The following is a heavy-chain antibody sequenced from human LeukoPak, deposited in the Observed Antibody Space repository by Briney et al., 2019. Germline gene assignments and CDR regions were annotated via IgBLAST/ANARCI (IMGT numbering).Heavy chain of an antibody. CDR3: TRRMTRGVITSPVDS. D-gene: IGHD3-10*01. V-gene: IGHV5-51*01. J-gene: IGHJ4*02. CDR1: GYSFTNYW. Sequence: GESLKISCKGSGYSFTNYWIGWVRQMPGKGLELMGLIYPGDSDTTYSPSFQGQVTISADKSITTAYLQWSSLKASDTAMYYCTRRMTRGVITSPVDSWGRGTLVSVSS. CDR2: IYPGDSDT.